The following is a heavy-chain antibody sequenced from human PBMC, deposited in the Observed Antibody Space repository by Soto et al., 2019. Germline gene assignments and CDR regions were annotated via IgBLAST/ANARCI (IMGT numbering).Heavy chain of an antibody. CDR3: VKDESINWYSGHFRH. D-gene: IGHD6-13*01. Sequence: EVQLVESGGGLVQPGRSLRLSCAASGFTFDDYAMHWFGQVPGKGLEWVSGINWNSGSIGYADSVKGRFAISRDNAKNSLHLQMNSLRAEDTAFYYCVKDESINWYSGHFRHWGQGTLVTVSS. J-gene: IGHJ1*01. V-gene: IGHV3-9*01. CDR2: INWNSGSI. CDR1: GFTFDDYA.